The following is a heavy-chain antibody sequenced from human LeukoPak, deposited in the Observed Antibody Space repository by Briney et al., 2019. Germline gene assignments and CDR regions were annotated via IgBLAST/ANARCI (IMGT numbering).Heavy chain of an antibody. J-gene: IGHJ4*02. CDR2: INPGGGST. CDR3: AREPARTYYFDY. Sequence: ASVKVSCKASGYMFSSYYMHWVRQAPGQGLEWMGMINPGGGSTTYAQKFQDRVTMTRDTSTSTVYMELSSLRSEDTAVYYCAREPARTYYFDYWGQGSLVTVSS. D-gene: IGHD2-2*01. V-gene: IGHV1-46*01. CDR1: GYMFSSYY.